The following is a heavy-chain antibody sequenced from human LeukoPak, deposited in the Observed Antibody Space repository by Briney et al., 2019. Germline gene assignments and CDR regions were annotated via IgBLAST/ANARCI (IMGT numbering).Heavy chain of an antibody. Sequence: GGSLRLSCAASGFTVSSNYMSWVRQAPGKGLEWVSVICSGGSTYYADSVKGRFTISRDNSKNTLYLQMNSLRAEDTAVYCCAREKSDTIFGVVIEYYFDYWGQGTLVTVSS. D-gene: IGHD3-3*01. J-gene: IGHJ4*02. CDR1: GFTVSSNY. CDR3: AREKSDTIFGVVIEYYFDY. V-gene: IGHV3-53*01. CDR2: ICSGGST.